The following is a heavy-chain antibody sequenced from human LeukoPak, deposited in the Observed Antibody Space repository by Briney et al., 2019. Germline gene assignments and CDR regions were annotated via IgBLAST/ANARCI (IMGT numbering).Heavy chain of an antibody. CDR3: ARGDYGDYVPWFDP. Sequence: SETLSLTCTVSGGSISSSSYSWRWIRQPPGTGLEWIGYIYHSGSTYYNPSLKSRVTISVDRSKNQFSLKLSSVTAADTAVYYCARGDYGDYVPWFDPWGQGTLVTVSS. CDR2: IYHSGST. V-gene: IGHV4-30-2*01. D-gene: IGHD4-17*01. CDR1: GGSISSSSYS. J-gene: IGHJ5*02.